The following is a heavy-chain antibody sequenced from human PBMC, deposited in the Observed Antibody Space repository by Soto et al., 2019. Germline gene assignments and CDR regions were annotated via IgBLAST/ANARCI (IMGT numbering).Heavy chain of an antibody. CDR3: ARLPALWQAPDF. CDR1: GGSTRSNY. J-gene: IGHJ4*02. V-gene: IGHV4-59*08. D-gene: IGHD2-21*01. Sequence: QVQLQESGPGLVKPSETLSLTCIVSGGSTRSNYWSWIRQPPGKGLEWLGYVFFSGNTNYNPSLKNRVSISLDTSKNQFSLNLLSATAADTAVYYCARLPALWQAPDFWGRGTLVTVSS. CDR2: VFFSGNT.